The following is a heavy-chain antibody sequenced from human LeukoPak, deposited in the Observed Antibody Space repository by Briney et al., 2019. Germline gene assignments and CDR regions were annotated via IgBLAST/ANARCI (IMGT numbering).Heavy chain of an antibody. CDR2: INTDGRTT. CDR3: ARDITLTRGGRSDY. CDR1: GFTLTSFW. V-gene: IGHV3-74*01. J-gene: IGHJ4*01. Sequence: GGSLRPSCALSGFTLTSFWTYWVRPAPREGLGWVSRINTDGRTTNYADSVKGRFTISRDNAKNTLYLQMNSLRAEDTAVYYCARDITLTRGGRSDYWGHGTLVTVSA. D-gene: IGHD3-10*01.